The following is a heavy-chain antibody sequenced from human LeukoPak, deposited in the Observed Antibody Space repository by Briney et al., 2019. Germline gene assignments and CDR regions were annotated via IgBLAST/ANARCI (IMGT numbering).Heavy chain of an antibody. CDR2: INAGNGNT. D-gene: IGHD3-22*01. J-gene: IGHJ4*02. CDR1: GYTFTSYA. CDR3: ARDEAPDYYDSSGYFDY. Sequence: ASVKVSCKASGYTFTSYAMHWVRQAPGQGLEWMGWINAGNGNTKYSQKFQGRVTITRDTSASTAYMELSSLRSEDTAVYYCARDEAPDYYDSSGYFDYWGQGTLVTVSS. V-gene: IGHV1-3*01.